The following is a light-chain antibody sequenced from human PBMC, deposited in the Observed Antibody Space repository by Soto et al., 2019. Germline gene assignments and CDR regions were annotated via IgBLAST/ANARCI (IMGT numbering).Light chain of an antibody. CDR2: GVS. V-gene: IGKV3-20*01. CDR3: QQYGRSPLIT. Sequence: EIVLTQPPGTLSLSPGQRATHSCKSSQRLSASDIAWYQQKPGQAPKFIXYGVSSRATGIPDRFSGSGSGTDFTLTISRLEPEDFAVYHCQQYGRSPLITFGQGTRLEI. CDR1: QRLSASD. J-gene: IGKJ5*01.